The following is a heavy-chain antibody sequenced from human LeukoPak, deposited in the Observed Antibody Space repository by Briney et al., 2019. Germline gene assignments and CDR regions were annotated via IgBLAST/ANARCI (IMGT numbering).Heavy chain of an antibody. CDR1: GFTFTDYA. Sequence: GRSLRLSCAASGFTFTDYAFHWVRQAPGKGLEWVTIISYSGESYADSVRGRFAISRDNSKNTVYLQMDSLRADDTAMYYCARNHFNQNVFDVWGQGIMVTVSS. CDR3: ARNHFNQNVFDV. V-gene: IGHV3-30*01. CDR2: ISYSGE. J-gene: IGHJ3*01. D-gene: IGHD1-14*01.